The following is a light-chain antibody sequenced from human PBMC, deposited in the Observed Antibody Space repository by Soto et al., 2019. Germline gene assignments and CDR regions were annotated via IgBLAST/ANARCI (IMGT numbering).Light chain of an antibody. J-gene: IGKJ5*01. Sequence: DIQMTQSPSSLSASVGDRVTITCRASQSISSYLNWYQQKPGKAPKLLIYAASTLQSGVPSRFSGSGSGTDFTLTISCLQSEDFATYYCQQYYSYLITFGQGTRLENK. CDR1: QSISSY. CDR3: QQYYSYLIT. V-gene: IGKV1-39*01. CDR2: AAS.